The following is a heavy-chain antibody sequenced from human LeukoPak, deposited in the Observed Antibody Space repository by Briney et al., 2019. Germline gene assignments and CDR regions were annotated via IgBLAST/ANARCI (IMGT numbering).Heavy chain of an antibody. CDR1: GGSISSYY. V-gene: IGHV4-59*01. Sequence: SETLSLTCTVSGGSISSYYWSWIRQPPGKGLEWIGYIYYSGSTNYSPSLKSRVTISVDTSKNQFSLKLSSVTAADTAVYYCASTPHYYGSGSFVDWGQGTLVTVSS. CDR2: IYYSGST. D-gene: IGHD3-10*01. CDR3: ASTPHYYGSGSFVD. J-gene: IGHJ4*02.